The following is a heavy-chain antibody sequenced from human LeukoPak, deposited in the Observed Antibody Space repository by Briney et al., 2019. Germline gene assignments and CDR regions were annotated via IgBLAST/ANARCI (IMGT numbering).Heavy chain of an antibody. CDR2: IAYDGSNK. V-gene: IGHV3-30-3*01. CDR3: ASLYCSSTSCIDY. J-gene: IGHJ4*02. D-gene: IGHD2-2*01. Sequence: GGSLRLSCAASGFIFSNYGMYWVRQAPGKGLECVAVIAYDGSNKYYADSVKGRFTISRDNSKNTLYLQMNSLRAEDTAVYYCASLYCSSTSCIDYWGQGTLVTVSS. CDR1: GFIFSNYG.